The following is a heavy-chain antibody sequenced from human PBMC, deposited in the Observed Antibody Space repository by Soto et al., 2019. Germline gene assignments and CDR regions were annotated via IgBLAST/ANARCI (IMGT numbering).Heavy chain of an antibody. J-gene: IGHJ6*02. D-gene: IGHD6-13*01. CDR2: ISYDGSNK. V-gene: IGHV3-30*18. CDR3: AKGYSSSWYSHYHYGMDV. Sequence: GGSMRLSCAASGFNFSSYGMHWVRKAPGKGLEWVAVISYDGSNKYYADSVKGRFTISRDNSKNTLYLQMNSLRAEDTAVYYCAKGYSSSWYSHYHYGMDVWGQGNTVTVS. CDR1: GFNFSSYG.